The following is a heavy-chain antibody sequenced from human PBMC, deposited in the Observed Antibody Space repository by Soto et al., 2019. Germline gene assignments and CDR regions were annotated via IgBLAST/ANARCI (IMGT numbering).Heavy chain of an antibody. D-gene: IGHD3-22*01. CDR1: GFSFSIYW. V-gene: IGHV3-74*01. CDR3: ASSGHYLPFDY. Sequence: EVQLVESGGGLVQPGGSLRLSCAASGFSFSIYWMHWVRQVPGKGLVWVSRINSEGSITDYADSVKGRFTISRDNAKNTLYLRMDSLRAEDTAVYFCASSGHYLPFDYWGQGSLVFVSS. J-gene: IGHJ4*02. CDR2: INSEGSIT.